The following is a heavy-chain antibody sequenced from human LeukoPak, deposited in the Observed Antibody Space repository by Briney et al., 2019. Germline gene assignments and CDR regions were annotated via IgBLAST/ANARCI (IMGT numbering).Heavy chain of an antibody. J-gene: IGHJ4*02. D-gene: IGHD5-18*01. Sequence: PGGSLRLSCAASGFTFKDYWMHWIRQVPNEGLLWLARINGDGSSTLYEDSVKGRFTISRDNAKNSLYLQMNSLRAEDMALYYCAKDVSRGYSYGYDYWGQGTLVTVSS. CDR1: GFTFKDYW. CDR2: INGDGSST. CDR3: AKDVSRGYSYGYDY. V-gene: IGHV3-74*03.